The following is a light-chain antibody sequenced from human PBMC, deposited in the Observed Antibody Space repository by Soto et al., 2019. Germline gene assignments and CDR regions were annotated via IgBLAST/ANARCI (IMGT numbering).Light chain of an antibody. V-gene: IGKV3-11*01. CDR1: QNVGLN. CDR3: QERGIWPPAT. CDR2: TAS. J-gene: IGKJ4*02. Sequence: EMVLTQSPATLSLSPGESDTLSCRASQNVGLNLAWYQQKSGQPPRLLIHTASSRATGIPARFSGSGSRTHYTLTTSSLEPEDIEVYYFQERGIWPPATFGGGTKVEMK.